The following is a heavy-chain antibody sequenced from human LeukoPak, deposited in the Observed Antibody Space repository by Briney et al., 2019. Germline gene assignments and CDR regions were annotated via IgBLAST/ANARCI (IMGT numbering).Heavy chain of an antibody. V-gene: IGHV1-18*01. D-gene: IGHD2-2*01. CDR3: ARSYSSGNTSRWDPTGTWFDP. CDR1: GYTFTSYG. J-gene: IGHJ5*02. CDR2: ISAYNGNT. Sequence: ASVKVSCKASGYTFTSYGISWVRQAPGQGLEWMGWISAYNGNTNYAQKLQGRVTMTTDTSTSTAYMELRSLRSDDTAVYYCARSYSSGNTSRWDPTGTWFDPWGQGTLVTVSS.